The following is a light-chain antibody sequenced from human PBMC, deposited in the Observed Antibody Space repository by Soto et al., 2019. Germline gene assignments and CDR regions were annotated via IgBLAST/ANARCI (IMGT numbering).Light chain of an antibody. CDR3: QQRSNWPPLT. CDR1: QSVSSY. Sequence: EIVLTQSPATLSLSPGEGATLSCRASQSVSSYLAWYQQKPGQAPRLLVYDASNRATGIPARFSASGSGTDFTLTISSLEPEDFAVYYCQQRSNWPPLTFGGGNKVEIK. CDR2: DAS. J-gene: IGKJ4*01. V-gene: IGKV3-11*01.